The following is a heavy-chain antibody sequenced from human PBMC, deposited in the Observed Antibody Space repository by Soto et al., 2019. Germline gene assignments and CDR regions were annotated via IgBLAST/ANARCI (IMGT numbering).Heavy chain of an antibody. CDR2: IYSGENT. J-gene: IGHJ4*02. CDR1: GGSVSSNDYS. V-gene: IGHV4-39*01. Sequence: SETLSLTCSVSGGSVSSNDYSWGWIRQSPGKGLEWIGTIYSGENTHYNPSLLSRVTISVDTSMSEFSLRLRSVTAADTAVYYCARVGDIVATRPLDYWGQGTLVTVSS. CDR3: ARVGDIVATRPLDY. D-gene: IGHD5-12*01.